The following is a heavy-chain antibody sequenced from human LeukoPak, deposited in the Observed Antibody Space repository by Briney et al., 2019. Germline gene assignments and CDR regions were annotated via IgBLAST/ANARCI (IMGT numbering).Heavy chain of an antibody. D-gene: IGHD3-16*01. CDR1: GFAFNNYA. CDR2: ISGSGGST. Sequence: SGGSLRLSCAASGFAFNNYAMSWVRQAPGKGLEWVSVISGSGGSTYYADSVKGRFTISRDNSKNTLYLQMNSLRAEDTAIYYCAKGGGSSDYGMDVWGQGTTVTVSS. CDR3: AKGGGSSDYGMDV. J-gene: IGHJ6*02. V-gene: IGHV3-23*01.